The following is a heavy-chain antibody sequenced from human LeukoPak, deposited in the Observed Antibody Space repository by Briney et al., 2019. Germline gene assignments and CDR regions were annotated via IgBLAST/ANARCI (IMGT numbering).Heavy chain of an antibody. V-gene: IGHV3-20*04. CDR3: ARVSATFFDY. D-gene: IGHD5-12*01. CDR2: INWNGGST. CDR1: GFTFDDYG. Sequence: GGSPRLSCAASGFTFDDYGMSWVRQAPGKGLEWVSGINWNGGSTGYADSVKGRFTISRDNAKNSLYLQMNSLRAEDTAVYYCARVSATFFDYWGQGTLVTVSS. J-gene: IGHJ4*02.